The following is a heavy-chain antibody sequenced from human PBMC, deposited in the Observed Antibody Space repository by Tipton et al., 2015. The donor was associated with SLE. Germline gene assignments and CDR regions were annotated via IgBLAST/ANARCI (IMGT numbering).Heavy chain of an antibody. CDR3: ARGDPNYDSSAYLIPDGDALDF. J-gene: IGHJ3*01. V-gene: IGHV1-2*02. Sequence: QVQLVQSGAEVKKPGASVKVSCKASGYIFTGYYLHWVRQAPGQGLEWMGWINPNSGDTNDAQKFQGRVSTTRDTSINTVYMELRDLTYDDTAVYFCARGDPNYDSSAYLIPDGDALDFWGQGTMVTVSS. CDR2: INPNSGDT. CDR1: GYIFTGYY. D-gene: IGHD3-22*01.